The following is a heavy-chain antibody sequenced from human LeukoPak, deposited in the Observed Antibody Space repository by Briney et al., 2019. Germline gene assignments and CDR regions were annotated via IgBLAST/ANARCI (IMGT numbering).Heavy chain of an antibody. D-gene: IGHD6-19*01. CDR2: ISYDGSDK. CDR3: ARDWGRRYSSGWYGDFDY. Sequence: GRSLRLSCAASGFTFSNYAMHWVRQAPGKGLEWVAVISYDGSDKYYADSVKGRFTISRDNSKNTLYLQMNSLRPEDTAVYYCARDWGRRYSSGWYGDFDYWGQGTLVTVSS. J-gene: IGHJ4*02. V-gene: IGHV3-30-3*01. CDR1: GFTFSNYA.